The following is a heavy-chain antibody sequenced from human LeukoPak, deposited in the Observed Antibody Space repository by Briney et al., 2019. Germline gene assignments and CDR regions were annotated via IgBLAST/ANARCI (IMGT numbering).Heavy chain of an antibody. CDR3: ARDPGYIAVAAFDI. CDR2: ISAYNGNT. D-gene: IGHD6-19*01. V-gene: IGHV1-18*01. CDR1: GYAFTSYG. Sequence: GASVKVSCKASGYAFTSYGISWVRQAPGQGLEWMGWISAYNGNTNYAQKLQGRVTMTTDTSTSTAYMELRSLRSDDTAVYYCARDPGYIAVAAFDIWGQGTMVTVSS. J-gene: IGHJ3*02.